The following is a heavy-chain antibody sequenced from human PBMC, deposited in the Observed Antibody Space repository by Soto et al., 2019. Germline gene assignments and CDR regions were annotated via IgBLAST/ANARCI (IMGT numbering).Heavy chain of an antibody. CDR3: ARLGYCSSTSCYSGSFDH. CDR1: GYSFTSYW. Sequence: PXESLKISCKGSGYSFTSYWISWVRQMPGKGLEWMGRIDPSDSYTNYSPSFQGHVTISADKSISTAYLQWSSLKASDTAMYYCARLGYCSSTSCYSGSFDHWGQETLVTVSS. D-gene: IGHD2-2*01. V-gene: IGHV5-10-1*01. J-gene: IGHJ5*02. CDR2: IDPSDSYT.